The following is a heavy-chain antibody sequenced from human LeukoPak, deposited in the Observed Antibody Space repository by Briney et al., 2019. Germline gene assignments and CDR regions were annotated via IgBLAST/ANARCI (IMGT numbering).Heavy chain of an antibody. CDR2: IYKSGST. J-gene: IGHJ4*02. V-gene: IGHV4-59*01. D-gene: IGHD4-17*01. CDR3: ARVGDYALKD. CDR1: GGSISNYY. Sequence: SETLSLTCTVSGGSISNYYWTWIRQPPGKGLEWIGYIYKSGSTNYNPSLKSRVTISVDTSKNQFSLKLSSVTAADTAVYYCARVGDYALKDWGQGNLVTVSS.